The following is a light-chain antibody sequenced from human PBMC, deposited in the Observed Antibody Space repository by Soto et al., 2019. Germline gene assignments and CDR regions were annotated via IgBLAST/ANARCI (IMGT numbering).Light chain of an antibody. CDR3: SSYTSSSTPVV. V-gene: IGLV2-14*01. Sequence: QSALTQPASVSGSPGQSMTISCTGTSSDVGGYNYVSWHQQHPGKAPKLMIYDVSNRPSGVSNRFSGSKSGNTASLTISGLQAEDEADYYCSSYTSSSTPVVFGGGTKLTVL. CDR1: SSDVGGYNY. J-gene: IGLJ2*01. CDR2: DVS.